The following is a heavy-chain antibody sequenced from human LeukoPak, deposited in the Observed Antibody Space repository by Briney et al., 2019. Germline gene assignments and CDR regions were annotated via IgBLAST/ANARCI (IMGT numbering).Heavy chain of an antibody. J-gene: IGHJ4*02. V-gene: IGHV4-38-2*02. CDR3: ARDRLRWPKIDY. D-gene: IGHD4-23*01. CDR1: GYSISSGYY. CDR2: IYHSGST. Sequence: ESSETLSLTCTVSGYSISSGYYWGWIRQPPGKGLEWIGSIYHSGSTYYNPSLKSRVTISVDTSKNQFSLKLNSVTAADTAVYYCARDRLRWPKIDYWGQGTLVTVSS.